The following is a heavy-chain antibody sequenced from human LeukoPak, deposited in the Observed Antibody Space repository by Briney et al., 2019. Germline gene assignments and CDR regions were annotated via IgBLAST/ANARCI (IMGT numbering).Heavy chain of an antibody. CDR3: AKDKTVSSYYFYYYMDV. CDR1: GFTFSSYG. V-gene: IGHV3-30*02. Sequence: GGSLRLSCAASGFTFSSYGMHWVRQASGKGLEWVAFIQNDGSNKYYADSVKGRFTISRDNSKKTLYLQTNSLRPEDTAVYYCAKDKTVSSYYFYYYMDVWGKGTTVTVAS. D-gene: IGHD4-17*01. J-gene: IGHJ6*03. CDR2: IQNDGSNK.